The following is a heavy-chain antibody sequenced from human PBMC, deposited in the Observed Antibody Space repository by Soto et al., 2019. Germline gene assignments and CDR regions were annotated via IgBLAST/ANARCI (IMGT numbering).Heavy chain of an antibody. CDR3: ARDKITGLFDY. CDR2: INHSGST. Sequence: QVQLQQWGAGLLKPSETLSLTCAVYGGSFSGYYWTWIRQPPGTGLEWIGEINHSGSTNYNPSLKSRVTLPVDTSRNQFSLKLASVTAADTAVYYCARDKITGLFDYWGQGTLVTVSS. V-gene: IGHV4-34*01. D-gene: IGHD2-8*02. J-gene: IGHJ4*02. CDR1: GGSFSGYY.